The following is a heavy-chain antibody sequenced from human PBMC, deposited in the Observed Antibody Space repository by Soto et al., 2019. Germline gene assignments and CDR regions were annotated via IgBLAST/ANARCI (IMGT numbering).Heavy chain of an antibody. Sequence: SETLSLTCAVYGVSFSGYYWSWIRQPTGKGLEWIGEINHSGSTNYNPSLKSRVTISVDTSKNQFSLKLSSVTAADTAVYYCARVELRYFDWLLYQYYFDYWGQGTLVTVSS. CDR3: ARVELRYFDWLLYQYYFDY. CDR1: GVSFSGYY. CDR2: INHSGST. V-gene: IGHV4-34*01. D-gene: IGHD3-9*01. J-gene: IGHJ4*02.